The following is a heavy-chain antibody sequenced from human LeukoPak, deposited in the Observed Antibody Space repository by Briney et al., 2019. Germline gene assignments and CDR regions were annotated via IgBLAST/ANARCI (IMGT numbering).Heavy chain of an antibody. CDR2: IYYSGST. CDR3: ARERFNSVYSTYNWFDP. CDR1: GGSISSSSYY. V-gene: IGHV4-39*02. Sequence: SETLSLTCTVSGGSISSSSYYWGWIRQPPGKGLEWIGSIYYSGSTYYNPSLKSRVTISVDTSKNQFSLKLSSVTAADTAVYYCARERFNSVYSTYNWFDPWGQGTLVTVSS. J-gene: IGHJ5*02. D-gene: IGHD4-11*01.